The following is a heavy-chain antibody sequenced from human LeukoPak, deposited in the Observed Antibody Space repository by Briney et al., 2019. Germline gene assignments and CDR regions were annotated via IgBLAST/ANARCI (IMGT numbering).Heavy chain of an antibody. Sequence: GGSLRLSCAASGSTVRSNYMSWVRQAPGKGLEWVSVIYSGGSTYYADSVKGRFTISRDNSKNTLYLQMNSLRVEDTAVYYCARGEDYDRSGYYYVNDYWGQGTLVTVSS. V-gene: IGHV3-53*01. CDR1: GSTVRSNY. CDR2: IYSGGST. CDR3: ARGEDYDRSGYYYVNDY. D-gene: IGHD3-22*01. J-gene: IGHJ4*02.